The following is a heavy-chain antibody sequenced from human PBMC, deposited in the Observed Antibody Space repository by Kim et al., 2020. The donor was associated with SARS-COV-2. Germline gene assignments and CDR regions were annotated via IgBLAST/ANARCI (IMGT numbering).Heavy chain of an antibody. CDR3: ARSRDDEQPCMFDY. V-gene: IGHV4-31*01. D-gene: IGHD2-8*01. Sequence: SETLSLTCTVSGGSISSGGYYWNWIRQHPGKGLEWIGYIYYSGSTYYNPSLKSQIAMSVDTSKNQFSLKLSSVTAADTAMYYCARSRDDEQPCMFDYLGQGTSLTVSS. CDR2: IYYSGST. J-gene: IGHJ4*02. CDR1: GGSISSGGYY.